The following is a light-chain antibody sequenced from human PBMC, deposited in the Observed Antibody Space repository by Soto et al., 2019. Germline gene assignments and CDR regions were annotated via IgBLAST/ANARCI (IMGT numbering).Light chain of an antibody. CDR1: RSDVGGYNY. CDR2: EVS. J-gene: IGLJ2*01. CDR3: SSYGGSNTVV. V-gene: IGLV2-8*01. Sequence: QSVLTPPPSASGSPGQSVTISCTGSRSDVGGYNYVSWYQQHPGKAPKLMIYEVSKRPSGVPDRLSGSKSGNTASLTVSGLQAEDEADYDCSSYGGSNTVVFGGGTKVTVL.